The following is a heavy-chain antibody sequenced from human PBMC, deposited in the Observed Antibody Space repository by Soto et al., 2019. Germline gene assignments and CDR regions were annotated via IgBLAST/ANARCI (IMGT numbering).Heavy chain of an antibody. Sequence: GGSLRLSCTASGFTFGDYAMSWFRQAPGKGLEWVGFIRSKAYGGTTEYDASVKDKLTISGDDSKSIANLQMNSLKTEDTAVYYFTRGLTIFGVVTWRFDYWGQGTLVTVSS. CDR2: IRSKAYGGTT. J-gene: IGHJ4*02. CDR3: TRGLTIFGVVTWRFDY. V-gene: IGHV3-49*03. CDR1: GFTFGDYA. D-gene: IGHD3-3*01.